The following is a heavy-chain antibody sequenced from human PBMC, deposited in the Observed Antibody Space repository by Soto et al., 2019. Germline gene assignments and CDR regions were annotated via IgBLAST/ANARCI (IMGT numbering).Heavy chain of an antibody. Sequence: GESLKISCKGSGYSFTSYWIGWVRQMPGKGLEWMGIIYPGDSDTRYSPSFQGQVTISADKSISTAYLQWSSLKASDTAMYYCARLAYSSGWLDYGMDVWGQGTTVTVSS. D-gene: IGHD6-19*01. V-gene: IGHV5-51*01. CDR3: ARLAYSSGWLDYGMDV. J-gene: IGHJ6*02. CDR1: GYSFTSYW. CDR2: IYPGDSDT.